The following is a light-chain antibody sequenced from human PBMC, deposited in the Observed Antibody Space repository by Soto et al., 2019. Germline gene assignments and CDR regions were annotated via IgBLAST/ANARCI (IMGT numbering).Light chain of an antibody. J-gene: IGLJ2*01. CDR3: QVWDSSRGHVV. V-gene: IGLV3-21*02. CDR1: NIGSKS. CDR2: GDS. Sequence: SYELTQPPSVSVAPGQTARITCEGNNIGSKSVHWYQQSPGQAPVLVVYGDSDRPSGTPERFSGSDSGNTATLTISGVEAGDEADYYCQVWDSSRGHVVFGGGTQLTVL.